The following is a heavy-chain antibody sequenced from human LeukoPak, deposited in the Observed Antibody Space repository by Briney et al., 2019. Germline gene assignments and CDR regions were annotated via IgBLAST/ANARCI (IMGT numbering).Heavy chain of an antibody. CDR2: INHSGST. J-gene: IGHJ4*02. V-gene: IGHV4-34*01. CDR3: ARDYEPAAAGDQYYFDY. D-gene: IGHD6-13*01. CDR1: GGPFSGYY. Sequence: SETLSLTCAVYGGPFSGYYWSWIRQPPGKGLEWIGEINHSGSTSYNPSLKSRVTISVDKSKNQFSLKLSSVTAADTAVYYCARDYEPAAAGDQYYFDYWGQGTLVTVSS.